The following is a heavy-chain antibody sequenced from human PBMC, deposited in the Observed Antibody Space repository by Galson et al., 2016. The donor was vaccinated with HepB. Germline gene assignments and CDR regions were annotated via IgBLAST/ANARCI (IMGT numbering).Heavy chain of an antibody. J-gene: IGHJ4*02. CDR2: INHSGST. CDR3: ARARRLPILSQYFLDY. CDR1: GGSFSAYF. D-gene: IGHD2-21*02. V-gene: IGHV4-34*01. Sequence: SETLSLTCAVYGGSFSAYFWSWIRQPPGKGLEWIGEINHSGSTNYNPSLKSRVTISVDTSKNQFSLKLSSVTAADTAVYYCARARRLPILSQYFLDYWGQGTLVSVSS.